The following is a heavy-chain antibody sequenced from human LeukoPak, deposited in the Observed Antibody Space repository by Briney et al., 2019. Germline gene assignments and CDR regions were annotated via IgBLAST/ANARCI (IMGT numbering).Heavy chain of an antibody. J-gene: IGHJ5*02. V-gene: IGHV1-2*02. D-gene: IGHD3-10*01. CDR3: ARARHNFKITMVRGVITNWFDP. Sequence: ASVKVSCKASGYTFTGYYMHWVRQAPGQGLEWMGWINPNSGGTNYAQKFQGRVTMTRDTSISTAYMELSRLRSDDTAVYYCARARHNFKITMVRGVITNWFDPWGQGTLVTVSS. CDR1: GYTFTGYY. CDR2: INPNSGGT.